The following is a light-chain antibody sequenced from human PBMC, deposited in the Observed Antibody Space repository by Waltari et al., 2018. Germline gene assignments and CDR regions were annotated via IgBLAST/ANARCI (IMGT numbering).Light chain of an antibody. V-gene: IGLV8-61*01. Sequence: QTVVTQEPSLSVSPGGTVTLTCPLSSGSISSTSSASWYQQTPGQAPRTLISKSNPPASGVPDRFSGSIFGNKAALTITGAQADDESDYYCLLYMGSGIWVFGGGTKLTVI. CDR3: LLYMGSGIWV. CDR2: KSN. J-gene: IGLJ3*02. CDR1: SGSISSTSS.